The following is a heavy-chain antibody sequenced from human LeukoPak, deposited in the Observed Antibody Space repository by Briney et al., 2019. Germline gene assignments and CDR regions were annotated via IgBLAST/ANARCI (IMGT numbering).Heavy chain of an antibody. J-gene: IGHJ3*02. CDR1: GFTFSSYS. Sequence: GGSLRLSCAASGFTFSSYSMNWVRQAPGKGLEWVSSISSSSSYIYYADSVKGRFTISRDNAKNSLYLQMNSLRAEDTAVYYCARTIFGVVMHAFDIWGQGTMVTVSS. CDR2: ISSSSSYI. CDR3: ARTIFGVVMHAFDI. V-gene: IGHV3-21*01. D-gene: IGHD3-3*01.